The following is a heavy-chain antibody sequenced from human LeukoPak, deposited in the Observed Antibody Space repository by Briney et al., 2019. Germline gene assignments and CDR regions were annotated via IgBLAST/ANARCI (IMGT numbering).Heavy chain of an antibody. J-gene: IGHJ5*02. CDR2: IYYSGST. CDR3: ARSPYCSGGSCYWFDP. V-gene: IGHV4-39*01. Sequence: SETLSLTCTVSGGSISSSSYYWGWIRQPPGKGLEWIGSIYYSGSTYYNPSLKSRVTISVDTSKNQFSLKLSSVTAADTAMYYCARSPYCSGGSCYWFDPWGQGTLVTVSS. CDR1: GGSISSSSYY. D-gene: IGHD2-15*01.